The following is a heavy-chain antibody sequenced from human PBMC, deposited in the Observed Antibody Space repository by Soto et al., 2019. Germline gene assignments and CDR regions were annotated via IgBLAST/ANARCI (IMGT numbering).Heavy chain of an antibody. D-gene: IGHD3-22*01. V-gene: IGHV4-31*03. J-gene: IGHJ6*02. CDR2: IYYSGST. CDR3: AREGHYYDSSGYPMDYYGMDV. Sequence: ASETLSLTCTVSGGYIISDGYYWSWIRQHPGKGMEWIGYIYYSGSTYYNPSLKSRVAISLDTSKKQFSLRLSSVTAADTAVYYCAREGHYYDSSGYPMDYYGMDVWGQGTTLTVSS. CDR1: GGYIISDGYY.